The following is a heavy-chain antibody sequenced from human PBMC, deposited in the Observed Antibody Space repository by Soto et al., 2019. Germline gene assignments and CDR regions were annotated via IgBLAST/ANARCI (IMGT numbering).Heavy chain of an antibody. D-gene: IGHD3-16*01. CDR1: GFNFSIYA. J-gene: IGHJ4*02. CDR3: AKDRSGGGAALTY. V-gene: IGHV3-23*01. Sequence: EVQLLESGGGLVQPGGSLRLSCAASGFNFSIYAMSWVRQAPGKGLEWVSGISGGGDSTDYADSVKGRFTISRDNSKSTLHLQMNSVRPEDAALYYCAKDRSGGGAALTYWGQGTLVTVSS. CDR2: ISGGGDST.